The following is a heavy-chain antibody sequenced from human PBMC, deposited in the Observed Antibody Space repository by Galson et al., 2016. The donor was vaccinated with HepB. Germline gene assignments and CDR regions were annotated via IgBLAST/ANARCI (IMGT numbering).Heavy chain of an antibody. D-gene: IGHD3-9*01. J-gene: IGHJ6*02. V-gene: IGHV3-23*01. CDR2: ISGSGAST. Sequence: SLRLSCAASGLTFSSYAMSWVRQAPGKGLEWVSAISGSGASTYYADSVKGRFTISRDNSKNTLYLQMNTLRAEDTDVYYCAKALEPYILTAYSVDDHYYYGMDVWGQGTTVTVSS. CDR3: AKALEPYILTAYSVDDHYYYGMDV. CDR1: GLTFSSYA.